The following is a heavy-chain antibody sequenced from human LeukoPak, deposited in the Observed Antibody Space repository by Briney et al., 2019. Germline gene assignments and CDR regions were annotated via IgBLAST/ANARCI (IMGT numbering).Heavy chain of an antibody. CDR2: INHSGST. J-gene: IGHJ6*03. D-gene: IGHD6-13*01. V-gene: IGHV4-34*01. CDR3: ARDGSNSSRYSYYYMDV. Sequence: PSETLSLTCAVYAGSFSGYYWSWIRQPPGKGLEWIGEINHSGSTNYTPSLKSRVTISIDTSKNQFSLKLSSVTAADTAVYYCARDGSNSSRYSYYYMDVWGKGTTVTVSS. CDR1: AGSFSGYY.